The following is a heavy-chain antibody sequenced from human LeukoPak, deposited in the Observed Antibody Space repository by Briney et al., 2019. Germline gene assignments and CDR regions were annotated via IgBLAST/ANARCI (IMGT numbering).Heavy chain of an antibody. CDR3: ARATAGIYGLDV. Sequence: GGSLRLSCAASGFTFSSNWMHWVRQAPGKGLVWVSRISNDGSNTTYADSVKGRFTISRDNAKNTLYLQMNSLRAEDTAVYYCARATAGIYGLDVWGQGTTVTVSS. J-gene: IGHJ6*02. CDR2: ISNDGSNT. CDR1: GFTFSSNW. V-gene: IGHV3-74*01. D-gene: IGHD3-10*01.